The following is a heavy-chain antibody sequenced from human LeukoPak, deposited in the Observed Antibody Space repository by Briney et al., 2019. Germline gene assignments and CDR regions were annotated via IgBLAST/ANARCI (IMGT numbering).Heavy chain of an antibody. V-gene: IGHV3-11*06. CDR2: ISSSSSYT. D-gene: IGHD4-17*01. J-gene: IGHJ4*02. CDR3: ARGNEYGDYYFDY. Sequence: GGSLRLSCAASGFTFSDYYMSWIRQAPGKGLEWVSYISSSSSYTNYADSVKGRFTISRDNSKNTLYLQMNSLRAEDTAVYYCARGNEYGDYYFDYWGQGTLVTVSS. CDR1: GFTFSDYY.